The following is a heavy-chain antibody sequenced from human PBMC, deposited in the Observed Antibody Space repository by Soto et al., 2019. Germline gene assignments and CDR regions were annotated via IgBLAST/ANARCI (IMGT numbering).Heavy chain of an antibody. D-gene: IGHD5-12*01. CDR2: ISYDGSNK. V-gene: IGHV3-30*18. CDR1: GFTFSSYG. CDR3: AKDQDIVATTFYFDY. Sequence: GGSLRLSCAASGFTFSSYGMHWVRQAPGKGLEWVAVISYDGSNKYYADSVKGRFTISRDNSKNTLYLQMNSLRAEDTAVYYCAKDQDIVATTFYFDYWGQGTLVTVSS. J-gene: IGHJ4*02.